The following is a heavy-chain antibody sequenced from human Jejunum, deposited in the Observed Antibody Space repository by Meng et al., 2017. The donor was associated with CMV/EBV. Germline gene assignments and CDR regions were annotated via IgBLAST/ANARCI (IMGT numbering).Heavy chain of an antibody. CDR3: APGPANDYRSSYYFDY. D-gene: IGHD4-11*01. CDR2: INTNTRKP. Sequence: GQRGPSGSELKKPGASVKVSYKAFGYIFTNYSMNWVRQAPGQGLEWMGWINTNTRKPYYAQDFTGRFVISLDTSVSTAYLQISGLKAEDTAVYYCAPGPANDYRSSYYFDYWGQGTLVTVSS. V-gene: IGHV7-4-1*02. CDR1: GYIFTNYS. J-gene: IGHJ4*02.